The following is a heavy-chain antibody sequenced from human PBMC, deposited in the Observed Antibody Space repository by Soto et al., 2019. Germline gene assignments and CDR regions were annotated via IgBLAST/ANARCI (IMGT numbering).Heavy chain of an antibody. Sequence: QMQLQESGPGLVKPSQTLSLTCNVSGGSISSGTSYWTWIRQHPGEGLEWIGHIYFTGATYSNPSLRSRLTMSVDTSKNQLSLKVTSVTAADTATYYCASIPRRGYSYGIDYWGQGTRVTVSS. J-gene: IGHJ4*02. V-gene: IGHV4-31*03. CDR2: IYFTGAT. CDR3: ASIPRRGYSYGIDY. CDR1: GGSISSGTSY. D-gene: IGHD2-21*02.